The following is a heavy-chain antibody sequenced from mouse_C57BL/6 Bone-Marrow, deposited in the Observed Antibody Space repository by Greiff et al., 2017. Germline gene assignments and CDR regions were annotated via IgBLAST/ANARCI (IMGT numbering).Heavy chain of an antibody. CDR3: ASRGPLYYDYDWFAY. J-gene: IGHJ3*01. V-gene: IGHV1-81*01. D-gene: IGHD2-4*01. CDR1: GYTFTSYG. CDR2: IYPRSGNT. Sequence: VKLQESGAELARPGASVKLSCKASGYTFTSYGISWVKQRTGQGLEWIGEIYPRSGNTYYNEKFKGKATLTADKSSSTAYMELRSLTSEDSAVYFCASRGPLYYDYDWFAYWGQGTLVTVSA.